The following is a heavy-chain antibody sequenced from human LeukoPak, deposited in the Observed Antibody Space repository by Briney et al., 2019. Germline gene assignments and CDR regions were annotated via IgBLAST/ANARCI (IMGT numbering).Heavy chain of an antibody. Sequence: SETLSLTCTVSGGSISSYYWSWIRQPPGKGLEWIGYIYYSGSTNYNLSLKSRVTISVDTSKNQFSLKLSSVTAADTAVYYCARSYCSSTSCYAAYFQHWGQGTLVTVSS. CDR1: GGSISSYY. J-gene: IGHJ1*01. CDR3: ARSYCSSTSCYAAYFQH. V-gene: IGHV4-59*08. D-gene: IGHD2-2*01. CDR2: IYYSGST.